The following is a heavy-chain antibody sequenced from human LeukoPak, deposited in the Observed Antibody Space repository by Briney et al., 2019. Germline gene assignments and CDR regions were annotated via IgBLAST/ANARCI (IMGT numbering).Heavy chain of an antibody. D-gene: IGHD5-18*01. CDR3: ASRRYSYYGTDV. Sequence: SETLSLTCAVYGGSFSGYYWSWIRQPPGKGLEWIGEINHSGSTNYNPSLKSRVTISVDTSKNQFSLKLSSVTAADTAVYYCASRRYSYYGTDVWGQGTTVTVSS. J-gene: IGHJ6*02. V-gene: IGHV4-34*01. CDR1: GGSFSGYY. CDR2: INHSGST.